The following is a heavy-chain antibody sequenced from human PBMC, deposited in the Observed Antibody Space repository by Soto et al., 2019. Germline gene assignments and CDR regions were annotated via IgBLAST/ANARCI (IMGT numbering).Heavy chain of an antibody. CDR3: ATRDLFSH. D-gene: IGHD3-3*01. J-gene: IGHJ4*02. Sequence: ASVKVSCKVSGYTLTELSMHWVRQAPGKGLEWMGGFDPEDGETIYAQKFQGRVTMPEDTSTDTAYMELSSLRSEDAAVYYCATRDLFSHWGQGTLVTVSS. CDR2: FDPEDGET. V-gene: IGHV1-24*01. CDR1: GYTLTELS.